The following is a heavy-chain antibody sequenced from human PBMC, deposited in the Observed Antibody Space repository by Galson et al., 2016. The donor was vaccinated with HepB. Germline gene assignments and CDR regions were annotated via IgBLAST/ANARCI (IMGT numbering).Heavy chain of an antibody. V-gene: IGHV3-30*18. D-gene: IGHD7-27*01. Sequence: SLRLSCAASGFTFSYHGMHWVRQAPGKGLEWVAVISYDGRNKYYADFVKGRFTISRDNSKKTMFLQMNSLRPEDTAVYYCVKVGDYWGDLDYWGQGVLVTVSS. CDR3: VKVGDYWGDLDY. CDR2: ISYDGRNK. CDR1: GFTFSYHG. J-gene: IGHJ4*02.